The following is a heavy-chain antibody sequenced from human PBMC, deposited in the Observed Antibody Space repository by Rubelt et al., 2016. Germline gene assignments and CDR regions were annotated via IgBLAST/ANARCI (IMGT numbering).Heavy chain of an antibody. CDR2: IYYSGIT. CDR3: ARIPRRGAGY. D-gene: IGHD2-21*01. Sequence: QVQLQESGPGLVKPSQTLSLTCTVSGGSISSGGYYWSWIRQHPGKGLEWIGYIYYSGITSFNPARRVRVTISVDTSKNQFSLKLSSVTAADTAVYYCARIPRRGAGYWGQGTLVTVSS. J-gene: IGHJ4*02. CDR1: GGSISSGGYY. V-gene: IGHV4-31*03.